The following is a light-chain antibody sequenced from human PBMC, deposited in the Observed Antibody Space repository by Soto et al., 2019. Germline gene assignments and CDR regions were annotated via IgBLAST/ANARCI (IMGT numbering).Light chain of an antibody. J-gene: IGLJ1*01. CDR2: DDN. CDR1: SSNIGGTS. CDR3: GSWDSSLSAYV. Sequence: QSVLTQPPSVSAAPGQKGTISCSGSSSNIGGTSVSWYQQRPGTAPKLLIYDDNKRPSGIPDRFSGSKSGTSATLGITGFQTGDEADYYCGSWDSSLSAYVFGTGTKVTVL. V-gene: IGLV1-51*01.